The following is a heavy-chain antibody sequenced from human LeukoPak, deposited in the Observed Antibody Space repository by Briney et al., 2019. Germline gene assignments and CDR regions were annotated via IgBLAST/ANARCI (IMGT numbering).Heavy chain of an antibody. J-gene: IGHJ5*02. CDR1: GGSISSGGYY. D-gene: IGHD2-15*01. CDR2: IYYSGST. CDR3: ARQVVVVAASWFDL. V-gene: IGHV4-31*03. Sequence: NPSQTLSLTCTVSGGSISSGGYYWSWIRQHPGKGLEWIGYIYYSGSTYYNPSLKGRFTISVDMSKNQFSLKLSSVTAADTAVYYCARQVVVVAASWFDLWGQGTLVTVSS.